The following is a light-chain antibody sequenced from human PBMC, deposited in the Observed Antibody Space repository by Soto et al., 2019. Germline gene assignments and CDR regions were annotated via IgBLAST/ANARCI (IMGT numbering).Light chain of an antibody. CDR2: DVT. V-gene: IGLV2-11*01. Sequence: QSALTQPRSVSGSPGQSVTISCSGTSSDVGGYKYVSWYQQNPGRAPKLMIYDVTKRPSGVPDRFSGSKSGNTASLTISGLRAEDEADYYCCSYAGRYTFVFGTGTKVTVL. CDR3: CSYAGRYTFV. CDR1: SSDVGGYKY. J-gene: IGLJ1*01.